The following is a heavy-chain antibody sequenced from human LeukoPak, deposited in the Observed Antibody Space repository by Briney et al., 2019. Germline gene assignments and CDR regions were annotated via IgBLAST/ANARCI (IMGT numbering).Heavy chain of an antibody. CDR3: ARVHQSKNYDFWSASFDY. D-gene: IGHD3-3*01. V-gene: IGHV4-34*01. J-gene: IGHJ4*02. CDR2: INHSGST. Sequence: SETLSLTCAVYGGSFSGYYWSWIRQPPGKGLEWIGEINHSGSTNYNPSLKSRVTISVDTSKNQFSLKLSSVTAADTAVYYCARVHQSKNYDFWSASFDYWGQGTLVTVSS. CDR1: GGSFSGYY.